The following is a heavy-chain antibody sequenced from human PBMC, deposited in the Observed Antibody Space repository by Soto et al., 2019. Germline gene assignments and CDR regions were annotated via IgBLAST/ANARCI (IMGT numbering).Heavy chain of an antibody. CDR1: GGSISSTNYY. CDR2: VYHSGST. V-gene: IGHV4-39*01. Sequence: QLQLQESGPGLVKPSEALSLTCTVSGGSISSTNYYWGWIRQPPGTGLEWIGTVYHSGSTYYNPSRKSRVTLSVDTSKNQFSLRLSSVTAADTAIYYCARHDTRPFGAVSYYYYMDVWGKGTTVTVSS. J-gene: IGHJ6*03. D-gene: IGHD3-10*01. CDR3: ARHDTRPFGAVSYYYYMDV.